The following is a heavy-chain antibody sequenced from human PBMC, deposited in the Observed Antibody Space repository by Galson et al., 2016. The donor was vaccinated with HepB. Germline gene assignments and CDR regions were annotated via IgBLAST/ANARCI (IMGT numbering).Heavy chain of an antibody. CDR2: ISYDGTIE. D-gene: IGHD6-6*01. CDR1: GFAFSRSA. Sequence: SLRLSCAASGFAFSRSAMHWVRQAPGKGLVWVAVISYDGTIEYYADFAKGRFTISRDNSKHTLYLQMDSLRVEDTAVYYCVKRSGSIVARPVDYWGQGTLVSVSS. V-gene: IGHV3-30-3*02. J-gene: IGHJ4*02. CDR3: VKRSGSIVARPVDY.